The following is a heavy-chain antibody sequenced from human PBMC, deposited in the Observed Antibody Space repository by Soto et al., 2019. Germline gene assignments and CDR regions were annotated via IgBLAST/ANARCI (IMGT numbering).Heavy chain of an antibody. CDR3: ARGPGCSSTSCYVTMPYYYYGMDV. J-gene: IGHJ6*02. Sequence: SETLSLTCAVYGGSFSGYYWSWIRQPPGKGLEWIGEINHSGSTNYNPSLKSRVTISVDTSKNQFSLKLSSVTAADTAVYYCARGPGCSSTSCYVTMPYYYYGMDVWDQGTTVTVSS. CDR2: INHSGST. CDR1: GGSFSGYY. D-gene: IGHD2-2*01. V-gene: IGHV4-34*01.